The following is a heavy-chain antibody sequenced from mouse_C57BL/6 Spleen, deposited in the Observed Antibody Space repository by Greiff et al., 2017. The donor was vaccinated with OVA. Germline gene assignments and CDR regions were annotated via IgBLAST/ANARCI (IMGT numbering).Heavy chain of an antibody. CDR3: ARWGNSAYYGSSLFAY. Sequence: QVQLKQPGAELVKPGASVKMSCKASGYTFTSYWITWVKQRPGQGLEWIGDIYPGSGSTNYNEKFKSKATLTVDTSSSTAYMQLSSLTSEDSAVYYCARWGNSAYYGSSLFAYWGQGTLVTVSA. CDR1: GYTFTSYW. V-gene: IGHV1-55*01. D-gene: IGHD1-1*01. J-gene: IGHJ3*01. CDR2: IYPGSGST.